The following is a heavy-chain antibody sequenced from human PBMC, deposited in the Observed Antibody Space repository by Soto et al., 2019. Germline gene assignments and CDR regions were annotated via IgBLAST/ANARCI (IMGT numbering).Heavy chain of an antibody. CDR1: GYAFTTYG. CDR3: ARGRYGDY. J-gene: IGHJ4*02. D-gene: IGHD1-1*01. CDR2: ISAHNGNT. V-gene: IGHV1-18*01. Sequence: QVHLVQSGAEVKKPGASVKVSCKGSGYAFTTYGITWVRQAPGQGLEWMGWISAHNGNTNYTQKLQGTGTATRDTSTSPAYMELRSLRSDDTAVYYCARGRYGDYWGQGALVTVSS.